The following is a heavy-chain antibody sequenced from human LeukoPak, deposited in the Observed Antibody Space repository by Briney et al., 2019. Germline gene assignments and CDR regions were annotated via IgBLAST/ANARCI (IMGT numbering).Heavy chain of an antibody. J-gene: IGHJ4*02. CDR1: GGSISSSSYH. CDR3: ARTISIRSDTWGDIKYFDY. D-gene: IGHD3-10*01. Sequence: SETLSLTCSVSGGSISSSSYHWDWIRQSPGKGLEWIGDIYYSGDTHYKPSLKSRLTISVDTSKNQFSLRLSSVTAADTAVYYCARTISIRSDTWGDIKYFDYWGEGTLVTVSS. CDR2: IYYSGDT. V-gene: IGHV4-39*01.